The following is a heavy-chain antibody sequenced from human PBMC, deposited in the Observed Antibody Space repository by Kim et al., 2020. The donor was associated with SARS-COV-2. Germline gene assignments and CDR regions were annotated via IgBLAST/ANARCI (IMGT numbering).Heavy chain of an antibody. D-gene: IGHD3-10*01. J-gene: IGHJ4*02. Sequence: GGSLRLSCAAAGFTFSSYAMSWVRQAPGKGLEWVSAISDSGGSTYYVDSVKGRFTISRDNSKNTLYLQMNSLRVEDTAVYYCAKGKGHSAYSSGAYWGQGALVTVSS. CDR2: ISDSGGST. V-gene: IGHV3-23*01. CDR1: GFTFSSYA. CDR3: AKGKGHSAYSSGAY.